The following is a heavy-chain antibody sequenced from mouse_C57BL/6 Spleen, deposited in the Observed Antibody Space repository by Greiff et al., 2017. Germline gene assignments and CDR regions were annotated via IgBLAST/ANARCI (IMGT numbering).Heavy chain of an antibody. CDR1: GYTFTSYW. Sequence: QVQLQQPGAELVRPGSSVKLSCKASGYTFTSYWMDWVKQRPGQGLEWIGNIYPSDSETHYNQKFKDKATLTVDKSSSTAYMQHSSLTSEDSAVYYCARNGYYYGSSTLYAMDYWGQGTSVTVAS. D-gene: IGHD1-1*01. CDR3: ARNGYYYGSSTLYAMDY. V-gene: IGHV1-61*01. CDR2: IYPSDSET. J-gene: IGHJ4*01.